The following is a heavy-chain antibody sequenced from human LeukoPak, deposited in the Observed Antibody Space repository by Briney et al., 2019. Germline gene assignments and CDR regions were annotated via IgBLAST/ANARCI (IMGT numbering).Heavy chain of an antibody. CDR1: GFTFSSYA. V-gene: IGHV3-23*01. Sequence: PGGSLRLSCAASGFTFSSYAMSWVRQAPGKGLEWVSAISGSGGSTYYADSVKGRFTISRDNSKTTLYLQMNDLRGEETAVYYCARDGGYSYGHRIDYWGQGTLVTVSS. J-gene: IGHJ4*02. D-gene: IGHD5-12*01. CDR2: ISGSGGST. CDR3: ARDGGYSYGHRIDY.